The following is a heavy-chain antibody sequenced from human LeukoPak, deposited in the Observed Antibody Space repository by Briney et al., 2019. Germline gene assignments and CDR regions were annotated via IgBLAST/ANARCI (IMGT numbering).Heavy chain of an antibody. Sequence: PSETLSLTCTVSGGSISPHYWSWFRQPPGKGLEWIGYIYYSGLTGYAPSLKSRVTMSLDTSNNQFSLRLNSVTAADTAIYFCAKSNWNYVGWFDPWGQGIQVIVSS. V-gene: IGHV4-59*11. CDR2: IYYSGLT. CDR1: GGSISPHY. J-gene: IGHJ5*02. CDR3: AKSNWNYVGWFDP. D-gene: IGHD1-7*01.